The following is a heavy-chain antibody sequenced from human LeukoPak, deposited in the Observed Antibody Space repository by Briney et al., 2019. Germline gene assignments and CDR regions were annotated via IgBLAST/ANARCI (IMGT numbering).Heavy chain of an antibody. CDR3: ARGKYYDFWSGPYFDP. J-gene: IGHJ4*02. Sequence: ASETLSLTCAVSGGSISSSNWWSWVRQPPGKGLEWIGEIYHSGSTNYNPSLKSRVTISVDKSKNQFSLKLSSVTAADTAVYYCARGKYYDFWSGPYFDPWGQGTLVTVSS. V-gene: IGHV4-4*02. CDR2: IYHSGST. CDR1: GGSISSSNW. D-gene: IGHD3-3*01.